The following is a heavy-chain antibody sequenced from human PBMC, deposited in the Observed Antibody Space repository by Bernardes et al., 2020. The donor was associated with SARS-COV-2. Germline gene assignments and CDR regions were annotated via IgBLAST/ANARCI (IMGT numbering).Heavy chain of an antibody. V-gene: IGHV1-69*13. Sequence: SVKDSCKASGGTFSSYAISWVRQAPGQGLEWMGGIIPIFGTATYAQKFQGRVTITADESTSTAYMELSSLRSEDTAVYYCARGGWRQLTNDHYYYYGMDVWGQGTTVTVSS. CDR2: IIPIFGTA. D-gene: IGHD3-3*01. CDR1: GGTFSSYA. J-gene: IGHJ6*02. CDR3: ARGGWRQLTNDHYYYYGMDV.